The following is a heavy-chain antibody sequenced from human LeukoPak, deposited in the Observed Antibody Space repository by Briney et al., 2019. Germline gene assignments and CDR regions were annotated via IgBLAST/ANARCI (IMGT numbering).Heavy chain of an antibody. J-gene: IGHJ4*02. CDR3: AKDGSNRPVDY. CDR2: SSYDEGHT. V-gene: IGHV3-30*18. D-gene: IGHD4-11*01. Sequence: GGSLRLSCVASRFSFRSYDMHWVRQAPGKGLEWLAVSSYDEGHTYYTDSVKGRFTISRDNSKNTLYLQMNSLRAEDTAVYYCAKDGSNRPVDYWGQGTLVTVSS. CDR1: RFSFRSYD.